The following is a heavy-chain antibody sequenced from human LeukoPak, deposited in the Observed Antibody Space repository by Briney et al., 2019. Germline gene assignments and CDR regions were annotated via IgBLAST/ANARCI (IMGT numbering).Heavy chain of an antibody. V-gene: IGHV3-23*01. CDR3: AKDLMTTVTTNYFDY. CDR1: GFTFSSYA. J-gene: IGHJ4*02. CDR2: ISGSGGST. Sequence: TGGSLRLSCAASGFTFSSYAMSWVRQAPGKGLEWVSAISGSGGSTYYADSVKGRFTISRDNSRNTLYLQMNSLRAEDTAVYYCAKDLMTTVTTNYFDYWGQGTLVTVSS. D-gene: IGHD4-17*01.